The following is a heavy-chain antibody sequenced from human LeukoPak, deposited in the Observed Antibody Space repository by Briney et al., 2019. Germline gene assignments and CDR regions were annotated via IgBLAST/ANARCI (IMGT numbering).Heavy chain of an antibody. J-gene: IGHJ5*02. Sequence: ASVTVSCKASVYTFTSYYMHWVSQAPGQGLDGMGIVNPYSGTTTYAHKFQGRVTMTRDTSTSTVYMELSRLRSEDTAVYYCARDHTGGGSSWSDNWFDPWGQGTLVTVSS. CDR3: ARDHTGGGSSWSDNWFDP. CDR1: VYTFTSYY. V-gene: IGHV1-46*01. CDR2: VNPYSGTT. D-gene: IGHD6-13*01.